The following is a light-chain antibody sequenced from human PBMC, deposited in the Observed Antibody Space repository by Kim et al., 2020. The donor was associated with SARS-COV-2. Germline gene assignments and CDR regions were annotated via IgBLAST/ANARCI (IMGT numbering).Light chain of an antibody. J-gene: IGLJ1*01. Sequence: AMVQTIRINCQGDSLTNYFESRYQQKPGHAPVLVIYGKNKRPSGIPERFSGSISGTPASLTITGTQAEDEADYYCSSREISGNHYLFGPGTKVTVL. V-gene: IGLV3-19*01. CDR1: SLTNYF. CDR2: GKN. CDR3: SSREISGNHYL.